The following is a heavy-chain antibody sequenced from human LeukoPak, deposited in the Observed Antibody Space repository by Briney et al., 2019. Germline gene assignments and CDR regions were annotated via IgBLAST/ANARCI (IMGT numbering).Heavy chain of an antibody. CDR1: GFTFDDYW. D-gene: IGHD6-25*01. J-gene: IGHJ4*02. CDR3: AKDRRLAAFDY. V-gene: IGHV3-7*01. CDR2: INQDGSEK. Sequence: GGSLRLSCGASGFTFDDYWMSWVRQAPGQGLEWVANINQDGSEKYYLDSAKGRFTISRDNARNSLYLQVNSLRAEDTAVYYCAKDRRLAAFDYGGQGTLVTVSS.